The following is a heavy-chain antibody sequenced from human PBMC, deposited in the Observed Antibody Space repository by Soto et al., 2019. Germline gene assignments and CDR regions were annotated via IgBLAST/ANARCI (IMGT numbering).Heavy chain of an antibody. Sequence: PSETLSLTCTVSGGSISSSSYYWGWILQPSGKGLEWIGSIYYSGSTYYNPSLKSRVTISVDTSKNQFSLKLSSVTAADTAVYYCARLAAAGTRTYYYGMDVWGQGTTVTVSS. CDR1: GGSISSSSYY. D-gene: IGHD6-13*01. V-gene: IGHV4-39*01. CDR2: IYYSGST. J-gene: IGHJ6*02. CDR3: ARLAAAGTRTYYYGMDV.